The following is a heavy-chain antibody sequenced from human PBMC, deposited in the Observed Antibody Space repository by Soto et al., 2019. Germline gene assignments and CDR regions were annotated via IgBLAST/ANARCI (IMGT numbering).Heavy chain of an antibody. CDR2: IIPIFGTA. CDR3: ARELDSSSWYKYYYYGMDG. V-gene: IGHV1-69*13. Sequence: SVKVYCKASGGTFSSYAISWVRQAPGQGLEWMGGIIPIFGTANYAQKFQGRVTITADESTSTAYMELSSLRSEDTAVYYCARELDSSSWYKYYYYGMDGWGQGTTVTVSS. CDR1: GGTFSSYA. D-gene: IGHD6-13*01. J-gene: IGHJ6*02.